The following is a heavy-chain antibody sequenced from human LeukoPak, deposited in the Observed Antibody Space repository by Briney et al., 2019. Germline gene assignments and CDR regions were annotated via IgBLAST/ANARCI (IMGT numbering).Heavy chain of an antibody. Sequence: SQTLSLTCAVSGGSISSGGYSWSCIRQPPGKGLEWIGYIYHSGSTYYNPSLKSRVTISVDTSKNQFSLKLSSVTAADTAVYYCARLAWGRLDYWGQGTLVTVSS. CDR3: ARLAWGRLDY. V-gene: IGHV4-30-2*01. CDR2: IYHSGST. J-gene: IGHJ4*02. D-gene: IGHD3-3*02. CDR1: GGSISSGGYS.